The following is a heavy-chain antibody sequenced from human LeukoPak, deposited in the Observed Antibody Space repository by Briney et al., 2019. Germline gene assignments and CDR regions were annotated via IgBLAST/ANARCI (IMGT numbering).Heavy chain of an antibody. CDR2: ISGSGGST. J-gene: IGHJ6*02. CDR3: AKDSYGMDV. V-gene: IGHV3-23*01. Sequence: GGSLRLSCAASGFTFSIYAMSWVRQAPGKGLEWVSGISGSGGSTYYTDSVKGRFTISRDNSKNTLYLQMNSLRAEDTAVYYCAKDSYGMDVWGQGTTVTVSS. CDR1: GFTFSIYA.